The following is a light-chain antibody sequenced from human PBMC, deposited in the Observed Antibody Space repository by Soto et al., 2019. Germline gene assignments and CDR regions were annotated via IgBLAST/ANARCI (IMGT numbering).Light chain of an antibody. V-gene: IGKV3-20*01. J-gene: IGKJ1*01. CDR2: DAS. CDR3: QQYGSSPTT. Sequence: IVMTQSPATLSVSPGERATLSCRASRNINSNIAWYQQKPGQAPRLLIYDASNRATGIPARFSGSGSGTDFTLTISRLEPEDFAVYFCQQYGSSPTTFGQGTKVDIK. CDR1: RNINSN.